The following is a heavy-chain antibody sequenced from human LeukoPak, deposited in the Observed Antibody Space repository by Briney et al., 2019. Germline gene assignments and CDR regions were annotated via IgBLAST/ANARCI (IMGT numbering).Heavy chain of an antibody. CDR3: ASFFYYYYMDV. V-gene: IGHV3-20*04. Sequence: GGSLRLSCAASGFTFDDYGMNWVRQAPGKGLEWVSGIGYNGYNTGYADSVKGRFTISRDNAKNSLYLQMNSLRAEDTAVYYCASFFYYYYMDVWGKGTTVTISS. D-gene: IGHD3-3*01. J-gene: IGHJ6*03. CDR1: GFTFDDYG. CDR2: IGYNGYNT.